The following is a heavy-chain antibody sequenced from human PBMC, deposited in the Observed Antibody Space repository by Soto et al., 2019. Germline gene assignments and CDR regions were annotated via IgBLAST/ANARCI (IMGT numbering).Heavy chain of an antibody. CDR1: GFTFSSYE. V-gene: IGHV3-48*03. CDR2: ISSSGSTI. CDR3: ARRHYDFWSGYPSP. Sequence: EVQLVKSGGGLVQPGGSLRLSCAASGFTFSSYEMNWVRQAPGKGLEWVSYISSSGSTIYYADSVKGRFTISRDNAKNSLYLQMNSLRAEDTAVYYCARRHYDFWSGYPSPWGQGTLVTVSS. D-gene: IGHD3-3*01. J-gene: IGHJ5*02.